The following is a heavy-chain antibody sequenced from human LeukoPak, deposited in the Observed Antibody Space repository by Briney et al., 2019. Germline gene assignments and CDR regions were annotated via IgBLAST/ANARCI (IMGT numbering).Heavy chain of an antibody. V-gene: IGHV1-18*01. CDR1: GYTFTSYG. CDR2: ISAYIGNT. D-gene: IGHD2-2*01. CDR3: ARESGQYCSSTSCQRGDY. J-gene: IGHJ4*02. Sequence: GASVKVSCKASGYTFTSYGISWVRQAPGQGLEWMGWISAYIGNTNYAQKFQGRVTMTTDTSTSTAYMELRSLRSDDTAVYYCARESGQYCSSTSCQRGDYWGQGTLVTVSS.